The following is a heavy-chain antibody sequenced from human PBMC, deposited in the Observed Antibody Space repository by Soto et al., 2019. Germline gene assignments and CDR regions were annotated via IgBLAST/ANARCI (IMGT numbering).Heavy chain of an antibody. CDR1: GFTFSSYG. CDR3: AKHDLGYDAFDI. Sequence: GESLKISCAASGFTFSSYGMHWVRQAPGKGLEWVAVIAYDGSNKYYADSVKGRFTISRDNSKNTLYLQMNSLRAEDTAVYYCAKHDLGYDAFDIWGQGTMVTVSS. D-gene: IGHD1-1*01. J-gene: IGHJ3*02. CDR2: IAYDGSNK. V-gene: IGHV3-30*18.